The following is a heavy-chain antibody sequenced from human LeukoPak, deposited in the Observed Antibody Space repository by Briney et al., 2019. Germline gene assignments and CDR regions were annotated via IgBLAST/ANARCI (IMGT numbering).Heavy chain of an antibody. CDR3: ARDSGSSWREGLNY. J-gene: IGHJ4*02. Sequence: GGSLRLSCAASGFTFSSDSMNWVRQAPGMGLEWVSSISSESSFIYYADSVKGRFTISRDNAKNSLYLQMNSLRAEDTAVYFCARDSGSSWREGLNYWGQGTLVTVSS. CDR2: ISSESSFI. CDR1: GFTFSSDS. D-gene: IGHD6-13*01. V-gene: IGHV3-21*01.